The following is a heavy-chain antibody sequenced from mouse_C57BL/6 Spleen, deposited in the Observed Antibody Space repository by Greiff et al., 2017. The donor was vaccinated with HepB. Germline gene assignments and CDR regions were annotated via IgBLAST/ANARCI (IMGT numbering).Heavy chain of an antibody. CDR3: ATTVVDWYFDV. Sequence: QVHVKQPGAELVKPGASVKMSCKASGYTFTSYWITWVKQRPGQGLEWIGDIYPGSGSTNYNEKFKSKATLTVDTSSSTAYMQLSSLTSEDSAVYYCATTVVDWYFDVWGTGTTVTVSS. CDR1: GYTFTSYW. J-gene: IGHJ1*03. D-gene: IGHD1-1*01. CDR2: IYPGSGST. V-gene: IGHV1-55*01.